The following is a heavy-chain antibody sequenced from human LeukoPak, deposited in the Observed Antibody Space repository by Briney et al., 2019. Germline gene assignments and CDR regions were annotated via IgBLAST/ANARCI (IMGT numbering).Heavy chain of an antibody. CDR2: IYYSGST. J-gene: IGHJ4*02. Sequence: PSETLSLTCTVSGGSISSYYWSWIRQPPGKGLEWIGYIYYSGSTNYNPSLKSRVTISVDTSKNQFSLKLSSVTAADTALDYCARVLAVFGVVIPRYYLDYWGQGTLVTVST. D-gene: IGHD3-3*01. V-gene: IGHV4-59*01. CDR3: ARVLAVFGVVIPRYYLDY. CDR1: GGSISSYY.